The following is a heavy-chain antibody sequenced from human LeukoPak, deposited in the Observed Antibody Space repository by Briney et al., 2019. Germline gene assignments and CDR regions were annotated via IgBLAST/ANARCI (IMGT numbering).Heavy chain of an antibody. Sequence: GGSLRLSCAASGFTFSSYSMNWVRQAPGKGLEWVSSISSSSSYIYYADSVKGRFPISRDNAKNSLYLQMNSLRAEDTAVYYCARDFVAAAGTEGFDYWGQGTLVTVSS. CDR3: ARDFVAAAGTEGFDY. D-gene: IGHD6-13*01. CDR2: ISSSSSYI. CDR1: GFTFSSYS. J-gene: IGHJ4*02. V-gene: IGHV3-21*01.